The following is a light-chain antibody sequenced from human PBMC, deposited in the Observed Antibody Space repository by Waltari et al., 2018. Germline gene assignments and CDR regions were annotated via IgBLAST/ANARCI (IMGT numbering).Light chain of an antibody. CDR3: QSFDIRLSGGVV. Sequence: QSVLTQPPSMSGAPGQRVTISCTGSSSNIGAGHDVHWYQVFPGTAPKLLIYGNNNRPPGVPDRFPGSKSDTSASLAIGGLQAEDEADYDCQSFDIRLSGGVVFGGGTKVTVL. CDR2: GNN. V-gene: IGLV1-40*01. J-gene: IGLJ3*02. CDR1: SSNIGAGHD.